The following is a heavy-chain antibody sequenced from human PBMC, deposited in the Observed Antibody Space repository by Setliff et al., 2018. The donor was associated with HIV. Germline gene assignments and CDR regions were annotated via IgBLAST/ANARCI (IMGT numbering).Heavy chain of an antibody. CDR3: ARETSTMIVVVKGAFDI. V-gene: IGHV4-31*03. J-gene: IGHJ3*02. Sequence: SETLSLTCTVSGGSISSGGYYWSWIRQHPGKGLEWIGYIYYSGSTYYNPSPKSRVTISVDTSKNQFSLKLSSVTAADTAVYYCARETSTMIVVVKGAFDIWGQGTMVTVSS. CDR2: IYYSGST. CDR1: GGSISSGGYY. D-gene: IGHD3-22*01.